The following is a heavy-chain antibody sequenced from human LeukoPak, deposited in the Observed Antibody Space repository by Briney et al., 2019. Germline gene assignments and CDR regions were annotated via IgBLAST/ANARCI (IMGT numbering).Heavy chain of an antibody. V-gene: IGHV1-2*02. J-gene: IGHJ1*01. Sequence: ASLKVSCKASGYTLTGYYMHWVRQAPGQGLEWMGWINPNSGGTNYAQKFQGRVTMTRDTSISTPYMEMSRLRADDTAVYHCAREVGYCSSTSCSSRNFQHWGQGTLVTVSS. CDR2: INPNSGGT. CDR1: GYTLTGYY. CDR3: AREVGYCSSTSCSSRNFQH. D-gene: IGHD2-2*01.